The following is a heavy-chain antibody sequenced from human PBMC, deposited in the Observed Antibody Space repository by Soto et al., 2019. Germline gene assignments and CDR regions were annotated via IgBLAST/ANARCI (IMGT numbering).Heavy chain of an antibody. CDR3: ARAPHYYDSSGYYMARFDY. D-gene: IGHD3-22*01. CDR2: IYYSGST. V-gene: IGHV4-30-4*01. Sequence: PSETLSLTCTVSGGSISSGDYYWSWIRQPPGKGLEWIGYIYYSGSTYYNPSLKSRVTISVDTSKNQFSLKLSSVTAADTAVYYCARAPHYYDSSGYYMARFDYWGQGTLVTVSS. J-gene: IGHJ4*02. CDR1: GGSISSGDYY.